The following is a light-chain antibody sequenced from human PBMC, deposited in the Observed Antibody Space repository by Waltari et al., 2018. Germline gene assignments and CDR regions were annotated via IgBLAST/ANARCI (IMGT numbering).Light chain of an antibody. V-gene: IGKV1-5*03. J-gene: IGKJ1*01. CDR2: KAS. Sequence: DIQMTQSPSTLSASVGDRVTITCRPSQSITNWLAWYQQKPGKAPKRLIYKASTLESVVPSRFSGIGAGTEFTLTISSLQPDDFATYYCQQYDNYWTFGQGTKVEIK. CDR3: QQYDNYWT. CDR1: QSITNW.